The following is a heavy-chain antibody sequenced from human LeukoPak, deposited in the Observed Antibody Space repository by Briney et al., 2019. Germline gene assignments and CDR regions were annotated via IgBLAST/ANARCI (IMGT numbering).Heavy chain of an antibody. D-gene: IGHD3-22*01. CDR2: IIPILGIA. Sequence: GSSVKDSCKASVGTFSSYAISWVRQAPGQGLEWMGRIIPILGIANYAQKFQGRVTITADKSTSTAYMELSSLRSEDTAVYYCARDSSGYYFDYWGQGTLVTVSS. J-gene: IGHJ4*02. CDR1: VGTFSSYA. CDR3: ARDSSGYYFDY. V-gene: IGHV1-69*04.